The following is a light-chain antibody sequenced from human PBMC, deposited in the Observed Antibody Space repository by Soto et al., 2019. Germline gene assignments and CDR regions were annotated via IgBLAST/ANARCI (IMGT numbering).Light chain of an antibody. CDR2: SNN. CDR1: SSNIGNNY. CDR3: SAWDDSLNGVV. J-gene: IGLJ3*02. V-gene: IGLV1-44*01. Sequence: QSVLTQPPSVSAAPGQKVTISCSGSSSNIGNNYVSWYQQFPGTAPKLVMYSNNERPSGVPDRFSGSKSGTSASLAIGGLQSEDEADYYCSAWDDSLNGVVFGGGTKVTVL.